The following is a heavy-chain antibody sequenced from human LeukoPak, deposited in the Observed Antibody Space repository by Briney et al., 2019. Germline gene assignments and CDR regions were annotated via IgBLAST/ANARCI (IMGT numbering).Heavy chain of an antibody. Sequence: PGGSLRLSCAASGFTFDDYGMSRVRQAPGKGLEWVSNINWNGDSTGYADSVKGRFTISRDNGKNSLYLQMNSLRAEDTAVYYCAKRPGIAAAGTALDYWGQGTLVTVSS. D-gene: IGHD6-13*01. V-gene: IGHV3-20*04. CDR3: AKRPGIAAAGTALDY. CDR2: INWNGDST. CDR1: GFTFDDYG. J-gene: IGHJ4*02.